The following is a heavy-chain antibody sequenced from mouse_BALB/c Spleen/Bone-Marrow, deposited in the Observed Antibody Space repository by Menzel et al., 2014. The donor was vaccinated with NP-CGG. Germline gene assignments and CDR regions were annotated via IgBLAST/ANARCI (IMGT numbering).Heavy chain of an antibody. CDR3: ARRGSNHWYFDV. CDR2: ISSGSSTI. CDR1: GFTFSSFG. D-gene: IGHD1-1*01. Sequence: DVMLVESGGGLVQPGGSRKLSCAASGFTFSSFGMHWVRQAPEKGLEWVACISSGSSTIYYADTVKGRFTIPRDNPKNTLFLQMTSLRSEDTAMYYCARRGSNHWYFDVWGAGTTVTVSS. J-gene: IGHJ1*01. V-gene: IGHV5-17*02.